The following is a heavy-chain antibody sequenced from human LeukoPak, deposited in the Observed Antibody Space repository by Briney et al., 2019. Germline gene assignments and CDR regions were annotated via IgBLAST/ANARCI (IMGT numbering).Heavy chain of an antibody. CDR3: ARDAGSYYGGNWFDP. D-gene: IGHD1-26*01. J-gene: IGHJ5*02. CDR2: ISSSGSTI. V-gene: IGHV3-48*04. CDR1: GFTFSNYA. Sequence: GGSLRLSCGASGFTFSNYAMSWVRQAPGKGLEWVTYISSSGSTIYYADYVKGRFTVSRDNAKNSLYLQMNSLRAEDTAVYYCARDAGSYYGGNWFDPWGQGTLVTVSS.